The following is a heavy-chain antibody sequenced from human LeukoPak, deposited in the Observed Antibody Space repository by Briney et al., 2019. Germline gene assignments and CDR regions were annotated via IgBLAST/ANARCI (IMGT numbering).Heavy chain of an antibody. CDR2: ISAYNGNT. Sequence: ASVKVSCKASGYTFTSYAMHWVRQAPGQRLEWMGWISAYNGNTNYAQKLQGRVTMTTDTSTSTAYMELRSLRSDDTAVYYCARDMMYYDFWSGYFDAFDIWGQGTMVTVSS. J-gene: IGHJ3*02. CDR3: ARDMMYYDFWSGYFDAFDI. CDR1: GYTFTSYA. V-gene: IGHV1-18*01. D-gene: IGHD3-3*01.